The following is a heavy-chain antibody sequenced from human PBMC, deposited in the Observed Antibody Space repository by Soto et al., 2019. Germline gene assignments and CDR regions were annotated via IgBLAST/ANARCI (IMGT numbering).Heavy chain of an antibody. CDR2: IDYSGST. Sequence: SETLSLTCAVSGGSFSSGGYYWSWIRQPPGKGLEWIGYIDYSGSTSYSPSLKSRVTISVDTPKNQFSLKLTSVTAADTAVYYCGRTSYSGSCVASWGQGTLVTVSS. D-gene: IGHD1-26*01. CDR1: GGSFSSGGYY. CDR3: GRTSYSGSCVAS. J-gene: IGHJ5*02. V-gene: IGHV4-61*08.